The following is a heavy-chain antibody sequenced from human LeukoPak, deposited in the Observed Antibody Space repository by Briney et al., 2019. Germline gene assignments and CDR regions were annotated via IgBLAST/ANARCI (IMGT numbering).Heavy chain of an antibody. CDR2: INPFSGAT. CDR3: ATSTVTHTRDP. V-gene: IGHV1-2*02. Sequence: ASVRVPCKASGYTFTYFYLNWVRQAPGQGLEWMAWINPFSGATSYAEKFQGRVTMTWDTSISTAYMELLGLRSDDTAVYYCATSTVTHTRDPWGQGTLVTVSS. D-gene: IGHD1-1*01. J-gene: IGHJ5*02. CDR1: GYTFTYFY.